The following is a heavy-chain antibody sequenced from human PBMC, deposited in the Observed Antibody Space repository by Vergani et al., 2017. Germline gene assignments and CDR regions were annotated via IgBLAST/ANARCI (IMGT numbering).Heavy chain of an antibody. CDR2: FAPSDSST. Sequence: EVQLVQSGAEVKKPGESLRISCKGSGYSFTSYWISWVRQMPGKGLEWMWRFAPSDSSTNYSPSFQGHVPISADKSISTAYLQWSSLKASDTAMYYCARYNWNYGNDAFDIWGQGTMVTVSS. CDR1: GYSFTSYW. J-gene: IGHJ3*02. V-gene: IGHV5-10-1*03. D-gene: IGHD1-7*01. CDR3: ARYNWNYGNDAFDI.